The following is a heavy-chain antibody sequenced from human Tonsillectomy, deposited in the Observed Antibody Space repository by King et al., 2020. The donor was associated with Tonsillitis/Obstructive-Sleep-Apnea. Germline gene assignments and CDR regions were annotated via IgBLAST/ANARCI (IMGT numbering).Heavy chain of an antibody. D-gene: IGHD3-3*01. CDR3: ATPVGSGYYDMDV. V-gene: IGHV1-24*01. CDR2: FDPEDGET. J-gene: IGHJ6*03. CDR1: GYTLTELS. Sequence: VQLVQSGAEVKKPGASVKVSCKVSGYTLTELSMHWVRQAPGKGLEWMGNFDPEDGETIYAQKFQGRVTMTGDTSTDTAYMELSSLRSEDTAVYYCATPVGSGYYDMDVWGKGTTVTVSS.